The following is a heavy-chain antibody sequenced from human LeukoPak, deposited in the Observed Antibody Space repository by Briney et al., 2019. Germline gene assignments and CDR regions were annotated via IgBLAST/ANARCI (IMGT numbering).Heavy chain of an antibody. CDR2: TQYDGIDK. CDR3: AKDPSVVAVHFDY. CDR1: GFTFSNYG. D-gene: IGHD2-15*01. V-gene: IGHV3-30*02. Sequence: GGSLRLSCVASGFTFSNYGMHWVRQVPGKGLEWVAFTQYDGIDKYYADSVKGRFTISRDNSKNTLYLHMNSLRFEDTAVYYCAKDPSVVAVHFDYWGHGTLVTVSS. J-gene: IGHJ4*01.